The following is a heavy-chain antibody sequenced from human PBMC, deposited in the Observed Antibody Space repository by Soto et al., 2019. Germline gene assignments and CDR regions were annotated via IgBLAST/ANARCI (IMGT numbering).Heavy chain of an antibody. CDR2: IYSSGNA. CDR3: ARGDVVDL. J-gene: IGHJ3*01. V-gene: IGHV4-4*07. CDR1: GDSISGYY. Sequence: QVQLQESGPGLVKPSETVSLICTVSGDSISGYYWSWIRQPAGKGLEWIGRIYSSGNANYNPSLKSRVSMSVDMSKNQFSLKVTSVTAADTAMYYCARGDVVDLWGQGTKVTVSS.